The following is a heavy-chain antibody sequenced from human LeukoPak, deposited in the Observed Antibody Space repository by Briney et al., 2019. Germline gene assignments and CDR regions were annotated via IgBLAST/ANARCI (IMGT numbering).Heavy chain of an antibody. CDR3: ARGPIIDIVIVPAADDYYYMDV. D-gene: IGHD2-2*01. CDR2: INPNSGGT. V-gene: IGHV1-2*02. J-gene: IGHJ6*03. Sequence: ASVKVSCKASGYTFTGYYMHWVRQAPGQGLEWMGWINPNSGGTNYAQKFQGRVTMTRDTSTSTAYMELSRLRSDDTAVYYCARGPIIDIVIVPAADDYYYMDVWGKGTTVTVSS. CDR1: GYTFTGYY.